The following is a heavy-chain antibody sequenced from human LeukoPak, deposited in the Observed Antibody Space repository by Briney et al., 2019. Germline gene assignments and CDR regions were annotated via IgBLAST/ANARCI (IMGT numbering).Heavy chain of an antibody. V-gene: IGHV4-59*08. Sequence: PSETLSLTCTVSGGSISSYYWSWIRQPPGKGLEWIGYIYYSGSTNYNPSLKSRVTISVDTSKNQFSLKLSSVTAADMAVYYCANSPCGDSVHCGHFDYWGQGTLVTVSS. CDR3: ANSPCGDSVHCGHFDY. CDR2: IYYSGST. J-gene: IGHJ4*02. CDR1: GGSISSYY. D-gene: IGHD4-17*01.